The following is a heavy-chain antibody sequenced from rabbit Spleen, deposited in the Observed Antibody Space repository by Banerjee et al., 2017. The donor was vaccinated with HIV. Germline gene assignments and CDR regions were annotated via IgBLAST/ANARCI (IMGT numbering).Heavy chain of an antibody. CDR1: GFDFSSDA. Sequence: EESGGDLVKPEGSLTLTCKASGFDFSSDAMCWVRQAPGKGPESIACIYNGDGTTYYASWVHGRFTISKASSTTVTLQMTSLTAADTATYFCARDLAAWNSGSYAFNLWGPGTLVTVS. CDR3: ARDLAAWNSGSYAFNL. D-gene: IGHD1-1*01. J-gene: IGHJ4*01. CDR2: IYNGDGTT. V-gene: IGHV1S47*01.